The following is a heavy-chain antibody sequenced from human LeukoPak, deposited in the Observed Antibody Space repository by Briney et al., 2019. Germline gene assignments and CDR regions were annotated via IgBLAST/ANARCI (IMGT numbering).Heavy chain of an antibody. D-gene: IGHD4/OR15-4a*01. Sequence: PSETLSLTCTVSGGSISSSSYYWGWIRQPPGKGLEWIGSIYYSGSTNYNPTLKSRVTISADTSKNQLSLRLSSVTAADTAVYYCARESDLSNYDRTDYWGQGTLVTVSS. CDR2: IYYSGST. J-gene: IGHJ4*02. CDR3: ARESDLSNYDRTDY. CDR1: GGSISSSSYY. V-gene: IGHV4-39*07.